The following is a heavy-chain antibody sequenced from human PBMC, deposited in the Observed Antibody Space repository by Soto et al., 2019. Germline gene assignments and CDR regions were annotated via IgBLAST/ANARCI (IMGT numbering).Heavy chain of an antibody. CDR1: GFTFSSYA. J-gene: IGHJ4*02. CDR2: ISGSGGST. Sequence: GGSLRLSCAASGFTFSSYAMSWVRQAPGKGLEWVSAISGSGGSTYYADSVKGRFTISRDNSKNTLYLQMNSLRAEDTAVYYCAKGHPLCYYYDSSGYPPPYYFDYWGQGTLVTVSS. V-gene: IGHV3-23*01. CDR3: AKGHPLCYYYDSSGYPPPYYFDY. D-gene: IGHD3-22*01.